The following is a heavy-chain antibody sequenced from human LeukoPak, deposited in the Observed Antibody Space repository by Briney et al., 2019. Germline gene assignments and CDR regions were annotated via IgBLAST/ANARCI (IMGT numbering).Heavy chain of an antibody. Sequence: SETLSLTCAVYGGSFSGYYWSWIRQPPGKGLEWIGEINHSGSTDYNPSLTSRVTISVDTSKNQFSLKLSSVTAADTAVYYCARGTGGYQLLLYYWGQGTLVTVSS. CDR2: INHSGST. CDR3: ARGTGGYQLLLYY. CDR1: GGSFSGYY. V-gene: IGHV4-34*01. D-gene: IGHD2-2*01. J-gene: IGHJ4*02.